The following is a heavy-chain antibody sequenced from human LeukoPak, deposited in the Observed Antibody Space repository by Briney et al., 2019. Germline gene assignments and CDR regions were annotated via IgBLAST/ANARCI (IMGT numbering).Heavy chain of an antibody. CDR1: GGTFSSYT. J-gene: IGHJ4*02. D-gene: IGHD5-18*01. CDR2: IIPILGIA. V-gene: IGHV1-69*04. Sequence: SVQVSCRASGGTFSSYTISWVRQAPGQGLEWMGRIIPILGIANYAQKFQGRVTITADRSTSTAYMELSSLRSEDTAVYYCARDRDTAMATYYFDYWGQGTLVTVSS. CDR3: ARDRDTAMATYYFDY.